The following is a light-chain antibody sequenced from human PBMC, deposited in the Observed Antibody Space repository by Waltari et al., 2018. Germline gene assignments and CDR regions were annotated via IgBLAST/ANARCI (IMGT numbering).Light chain of an antibody. Sequence: QSVFTQPPSVSAASGQKVTISCSGSPPTIGKNYVSWYQQFPGTVPKLLIYEDDKRPSGISGRFSGSKSGTSATLDIHGLQTGDEADYYCGTWDSSMSVGVLGGGTKVTVL. CDR3: GTWDSSMSVGV. CDR2: EDD. J-gene: IGLJ2*01. V-gene: IGLV1-51*01. CDR1: PPTIGKNY.